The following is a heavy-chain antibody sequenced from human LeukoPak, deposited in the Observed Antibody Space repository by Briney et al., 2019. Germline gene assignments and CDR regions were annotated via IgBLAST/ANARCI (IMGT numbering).Heavy chain of an antibody. CDR3: ARAVATIIHPDAFDI. V-gene: IGHV4-30-2*01. CDR2: IYHSGST. CDR1: GGSISSGGYS. D-gene: IGHD5-12*01. J-gene: IGHJ3*02. Sequence: SETLPLTCAVSGGSISSGGYSWSWIRQPPGKGLEWIGYIYHSGSTYYNPSLKSRVTISVDRSKNQFSLKLSSVTAADTAVYYCARAVATIIHPDAFDIWGQGTMVTVSS.